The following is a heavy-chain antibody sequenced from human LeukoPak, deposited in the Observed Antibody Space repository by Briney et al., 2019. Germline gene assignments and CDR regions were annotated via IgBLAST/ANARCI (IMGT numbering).Heavy chain of an antibody. V-gene: IGHV3-11*01. J-gene: IGHJ4*02. D-gene: IGHD5-18*01. CDR2: ISSSGSTI. CDR1: GFTFSDYY. CDR3: ARELDTAMVVDY. Sequence: GGSLRLSCAASGFTFSDYYMSWIRQAPGKGLEWVSYISSSGSTIYYADSMKGRFTISRDNAKNSLYLQMNSLRAEDTAVYYCARELDTAMVVDYWGQGTLVTVSS.